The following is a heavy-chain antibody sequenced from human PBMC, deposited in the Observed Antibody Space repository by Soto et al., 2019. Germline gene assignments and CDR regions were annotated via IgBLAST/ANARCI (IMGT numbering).Heavy chain of an antibody. D-gene: IGHD3-9*01. J-gene: IGHJ4*02. CDR3: ARDKQGLALFFYY. CDR1: GYTFTDYY. V-gene: IGHV1-2*04. CDR2: INPNSGGT. Sequence: ASVKVSCKASGYTFTDYYMHWVRQAPGQGLEWMGWINPNSGGTNYAQKFQGWVTMTRDTSISTAYMELSRLRSDDTAVYYCARDKQGLALFFYYGGQGTLVTVSS.